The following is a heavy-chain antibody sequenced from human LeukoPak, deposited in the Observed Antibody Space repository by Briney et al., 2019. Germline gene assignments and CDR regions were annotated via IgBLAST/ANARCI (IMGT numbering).Heavy chain of an antibody. CDR2: IYPGDSKT. CDR1: GYSFTRYW. J-gene: IGHJ3*02. Sequence: EAVKISCKCSGYSFTRYWIGWVRQRPGKGLEWMGIIYPGDSKTQSTPSFQDQVTISADKSITTAYLQWSRLKASDTAMYYCATCSYTGGYYAFAIWGQGTMVTVSS. CDR3: ATCSYTGGYYAFAI. D-gene: IGHD2-8*02. V-gene: IGHV5-51*01.